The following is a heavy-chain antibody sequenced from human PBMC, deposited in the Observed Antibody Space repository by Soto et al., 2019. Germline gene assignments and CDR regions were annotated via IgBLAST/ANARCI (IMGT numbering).Heavy chain of an antibody. CDR1: GFTFETYG. CDR3: GAGQYFSDY. V-gene: IGHV3-30*03. D-gene: IGHD6-13*01. J-gene: IGHJ4*02. CDR2: ISYDGSNK. Sequence: GGSLRLSCAASGFTFETYGMHWVRQAPGKGLEWMAVISYDGSNKYYADSVKGRFTISRDNSKNTLYLQMNSLRVEDTAVYYCGAGQYFSDYWGQGTLVTVSS.